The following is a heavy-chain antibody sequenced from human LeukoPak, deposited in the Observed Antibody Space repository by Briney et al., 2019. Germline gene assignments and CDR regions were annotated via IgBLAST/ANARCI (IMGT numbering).Heavy chain of an antibody. V-gene: IGHV4-34*01. J-gene: IGHJ4*02. Sequence: SETLSLTCAVYGGSFSGYYWSWIRQPPGNGLEWIGEINHSGSTNYNPSLKSRVTISVDTSKNQFSLKLSSVTAADTAVYYCARARISAALCYFDYWGQGTLVTVSS. D-gene: IGHD6-13*01. CDR1: GGSFSGYY. CDR2: INHSGST. CDR3: ARARISAALCYFDY.